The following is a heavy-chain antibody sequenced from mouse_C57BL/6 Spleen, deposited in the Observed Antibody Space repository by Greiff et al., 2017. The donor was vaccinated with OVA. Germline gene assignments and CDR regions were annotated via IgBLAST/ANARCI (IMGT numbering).Heavy chain of an antibody. J-gene: IGHJ4*01. D-gene: IGHD2-14*01. CDR3: AVEIGNGSYAMDY. CDR2: ISYSGST. Sequence: EVQLQQSGPGMVKPSQSLSLTCTVTGYSITSGYDWHWIRHFPGNKLEWMGYISYSGSTNYHPSLKSRISITHDTSKNHFFLKLNSVTTEDTATYYCAVEIGNGSYAMDYWGQGTSVTVSS. V-gene: IGHV3-1*01. CDR1: GYSITSGYD.